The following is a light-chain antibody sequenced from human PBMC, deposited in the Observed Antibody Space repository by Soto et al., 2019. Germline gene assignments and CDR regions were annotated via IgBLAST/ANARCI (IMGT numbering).Light chain of an antibody. J-gene: IGKJ1*01. V-gene: IGKV1-5*03. Sequence: DIQMTQSPSTLSASVGDRVTITCRASQSISTWLAWYQQEPGKAPKLLIHKASSLQSGVPSRFSGSGSGTDFTLTISSLHPDDFATYYCQQYNSYSPTFGQLSMVDIK. CDR2: KAS. CDR1: QSISTW. CDR3: QQYNSYSPT.